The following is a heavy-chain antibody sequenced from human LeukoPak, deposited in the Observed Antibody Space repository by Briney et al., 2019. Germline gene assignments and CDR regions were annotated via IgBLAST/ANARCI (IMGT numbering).Heavy chain of an antibody. CDR3: ARDRSAVAGATPDY. CDR2: INPNSGGT. CDR1: GYTFTGYY. Sequence: ASVKVSCKASGYTFTGYYMHWVRQAPGQGLEWMGWINPNSGGTNYAQKLQGRVTMTTDTSTSTAYLELRSLRYDDTAVYYCARDRSAVAGATPDYWGQGSLVTVSS. D-gene: IGHD1-26*01. J-gene: IGHJ4*02. V-gene: IGHV1-2*02.